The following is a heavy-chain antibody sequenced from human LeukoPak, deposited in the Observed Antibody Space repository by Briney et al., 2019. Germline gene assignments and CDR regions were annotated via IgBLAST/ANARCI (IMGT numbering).Heavy chain of an antibody. Sequence: GPVKVSCKASGYTFTGYYIHWVRQAPGQGLEWMGWINPNSGGTNYAQKFQGWVTMTRDTSISTAYMNLSRLRSDDTAVYYCATERGAFDIWGQGTMVTVSS. J-gene: IGHJ3*02. CDR2: INPNSGGT. CDR1: GYTFTGYY. D-gene: IGHD3-10*01. CDR3: ATERGAFDI. V-gene: IGHV1-2*04.